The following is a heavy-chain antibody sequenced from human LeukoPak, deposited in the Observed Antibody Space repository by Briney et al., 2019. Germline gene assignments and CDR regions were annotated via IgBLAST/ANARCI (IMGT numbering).Heavy chain of an antibody. CDR1: GYTFTSYA. CDR2: INTNTGNP. V-gene: IGHV7-4-1*02. Sequence: ASVKVSCKASGYTFTSYAMNWVRQAPGQGLEWMGWINTNTGNPTYAQGFTGRFVFSLDTSVSTAYLQISSLKAEDTAVYYCASEYCGGDCYRYYYYGMDVWGQGTTVTVSS. CDR3: ASEYCGGDCYRYYYYGMDV. J-gene: IGHJ6*02. D-gene: IGHD2-21*02.